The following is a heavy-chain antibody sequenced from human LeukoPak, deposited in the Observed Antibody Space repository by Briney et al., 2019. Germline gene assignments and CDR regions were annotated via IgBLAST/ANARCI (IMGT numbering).Heavy chain of an antibody. CDR2: IYHSGST. CDR1: GYSISSGYY. V-gene: IGHV4-38-2*01. D-gene: IGHD2-21*01. J-gene: IGHJ4*02. CDR3: ARLTNTPDVIATPDY. Sequence: PSETLSLTCAVSGYSISSGYYWGWIRQPPGKGLEWIGSIYHSGSTYYNPSLKSRVTISVDTSKNQFSLKLSSVTAADTAVYYCARLTNTPDVIATPDYWGPGTLVTVSS.